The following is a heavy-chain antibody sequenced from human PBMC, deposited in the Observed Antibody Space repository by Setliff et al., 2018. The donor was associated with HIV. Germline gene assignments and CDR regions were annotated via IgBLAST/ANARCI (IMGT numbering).Heavy chain of an antibody. CDR1: GGPLSGYC. Sequence: SETLSLTCGLYGGPLSGYCWTWIRQSPEKGQEWIGEINDSGDTKYNPSLMSRLSMSVEKSKNEFSLKVTSLTAADTAVYFCTRGPARRYPGSTVYGLWGQGTPVTVS. V-gene: IGHV4-34*01. J-gene: IGHJ3*01. CDR3: TRGPARRYPGSTVYGL. D-gene: IGHD1-26*01. CDR2: INDSGDT.